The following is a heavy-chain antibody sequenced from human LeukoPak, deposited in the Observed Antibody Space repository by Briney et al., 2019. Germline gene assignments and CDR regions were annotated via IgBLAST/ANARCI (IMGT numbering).Heavy chain of an antibody. V-gene: IGHV1-2*02. D-gene: IGHD3/OR15-3a*01. Sequence: ASVKVSCKASGYTFTGYYMNWVRQAPGQGLEWLGWINPNSGGTNYVQKFQGRVTMTRDTSISTAYMELIRLRSDDTAVYYCAKEGTGIDYWGQGTLVTVSS. CDR3: AKEGTGIDY. CDR1: GYTFTGYY. CDR2: INPNSGGT. J-gene: IGHJ4*02.